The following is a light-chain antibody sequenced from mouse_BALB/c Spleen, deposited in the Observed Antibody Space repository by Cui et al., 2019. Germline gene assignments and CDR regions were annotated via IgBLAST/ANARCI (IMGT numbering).Light chain of an antibody. Sequence: IQMTQSPSSLSASPGAQVTITCKASQDINKKIAWYQHPPGKGPRLLIHYTSPLQPGIPSRFSRRGSGRDYSISSSNLEHEDIATYYCLQCDNLWTFGGGTKLEIK. CDR3: LQCDNLWT. J-gene: IGKJ1*01. CDR2: YTS. CDR1: QDINKK. V-gene: IGKV19-93*01.